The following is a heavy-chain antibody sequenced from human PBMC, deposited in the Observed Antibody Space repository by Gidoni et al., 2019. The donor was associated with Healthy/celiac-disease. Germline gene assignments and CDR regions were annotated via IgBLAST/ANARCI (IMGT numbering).Heavy chain of an antibody. Sequence: QVQLVVSGGGVVQPGRSLRLSSAASGLTSSSYGMHWVRQAPGKGLEWVAVISYDGSNKYYADSVKGRFTISRDNSKNTLYLQMNSLRAEDTAVYYCARSGGIVGATPSHYYYGMDVWGQGTTVTVSS. V-gene: IGHV3-30*03. CDR3: ARSGGIVGATPSHYYYGMDV. D-gene: IGHD1-26*01. CDR2: ISYDGSNK. J-gene: IGHJ6*02. CDR1: GLTSSSYG.